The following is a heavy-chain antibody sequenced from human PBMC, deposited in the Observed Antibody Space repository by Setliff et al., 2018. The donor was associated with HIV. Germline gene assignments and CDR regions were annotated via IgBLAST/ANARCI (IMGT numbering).Heavy chain of an antibody. CDR1: GFTFTDAW. V-gene: IGHV3-15*01. CDR3: ATIEKKNGFRCLDP. CDR2: IKSKSDGGTT. Sequence: GESLKISCAVSGFTGFTFTDAWMAWVRQAPGRGLEWVGRIKSKSDGGTTDYGATVKGRFIISRDDSQNTVFLQMNSLKSEDSAIYYWATIEKKNGFRCLDPWGQGTVVTVSS. D-gene: IGHD2-8*01. J-gene: IGHJ5*02.